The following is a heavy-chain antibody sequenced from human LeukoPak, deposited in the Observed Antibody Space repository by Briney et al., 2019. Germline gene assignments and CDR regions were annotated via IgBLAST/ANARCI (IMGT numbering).Heavy chain of an antibody. CDR1: GSNFTNYW. D-gene: IGHD2-15*01. J-gene: IGHJ3*02. Sequence: RGGSLQISCQGSGSNFTNYWIGWGRQMPGKGLEWMGIIYPGDSETRYGPSFRGQVTISVDKSISTAYLQRGSLKASDTAMYNCARGSRRSDGSCCDAFDIWGQGTMVTVSS. CDR3: ARGSRRSDGSCCDAFDI. CDR2: IYPGDSET. V-gene: IGHV5-51*01.